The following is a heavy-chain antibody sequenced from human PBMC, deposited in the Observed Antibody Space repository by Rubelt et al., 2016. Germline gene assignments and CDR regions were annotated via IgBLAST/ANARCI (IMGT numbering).Heavy chain of an antibody. D-gene: IGHD7-27*01. CDR2: IYSGGST. CDR1: GFTVSSNY. V-gene: IGHV3-66*01. CDR3: ARNWGFDY. Sequence: EVQLVESGGGLVQPGGSLRLSCAASGFTVSSNYMSWVCQAPGKGLEWVSVIYSGGSTDYADSVKGRFTISRGNSKSTLYLQMNSLRAEDTAVYYCARNWGFDYWGQGTLVTVSS. J-gene: IGHJ4*02.